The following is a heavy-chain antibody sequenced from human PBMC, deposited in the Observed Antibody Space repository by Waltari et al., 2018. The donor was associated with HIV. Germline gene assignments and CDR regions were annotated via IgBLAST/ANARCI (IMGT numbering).Heavy chain of an antibody. CDR2: IYYSGRT. Sequence: QVQLQESGPGLVKPSETLSLTCTVSGGSISSYYWSWIRQPPGKGLEWIGYIYYSGRTNDSPPREGRVTRSVDTSKNQFSLKLSSVTAADTAVYYGARHTGGNHDAVDIWGQGTMVTVSS. D-gene: IGHD2-8*02. CDR3: ARHTGGNHDAVDI. CDR1: GGSISSYY. V-gene: IGHV4-59*08. J-gene: IGHJ3*02.